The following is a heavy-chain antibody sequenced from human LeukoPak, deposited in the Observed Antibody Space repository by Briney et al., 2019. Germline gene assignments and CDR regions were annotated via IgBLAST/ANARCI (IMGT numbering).Heavy chain of an antibody. CDR2: FDPENGEM. V-gene: IGHV1-24*01. Sequence: GASVKVSCKVSGYTLTQLVIHWVRQAPGEGLEWMGGFDPENGEMIYAQKFQGRVTMSKDTSTDTAYMDLSSLRSEDTAIYYCATASSFDSNFYSYFWGQGTLVTVSS. D-gene: IGHD3-22*01. CDR3: ATASSFDSNFYSYF. J-gene: IGHJ4*02. CDR1: GYTLTQLV.